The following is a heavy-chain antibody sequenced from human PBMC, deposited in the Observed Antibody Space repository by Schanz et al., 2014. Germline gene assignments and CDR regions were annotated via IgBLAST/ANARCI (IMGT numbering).Heavy chain of an antibody. D-gene: IGHD3-10*01. Sequence: VQLVESGGGVVRPGGSLRLSCGSSGFTFSPYWMHWVRQAPGKGLVWVSRINGDGSNTNYADSVKGRFTISRDNSKNTLYLQMNSLRPEDTAVYYCAKYRGYYRVSGSYRELEYWGQGTLVTVSS. V-gene: IGHV3-74*02. J-gene: IGHJ4*02. CDR2: INGDGSNT. CDR1: GFTFSPYW. CDR3: AKYRGYYRVSGSYRELEY.